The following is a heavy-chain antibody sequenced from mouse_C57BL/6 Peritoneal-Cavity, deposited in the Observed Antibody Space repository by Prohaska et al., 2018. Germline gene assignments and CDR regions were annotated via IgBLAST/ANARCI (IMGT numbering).Heavy chain of an antibody. V-gene: IGHV1-9*01. Sequence: KLSCKATGYTFTGYWIEWVKQRPGHGLEWIGEILPGSGSTNYNEKFKCKATFTADTCSNTAYMQLSRLTTEDSAISYCARGTTVPDFDYWGQGTTLTVSS. CDR2: ILPGSGST. CDR1: GYTFTGYW. CDR3: ARGTTVPDFDY. D-gene: IGHD1-1*01. J-gene: IGHJ2*01.